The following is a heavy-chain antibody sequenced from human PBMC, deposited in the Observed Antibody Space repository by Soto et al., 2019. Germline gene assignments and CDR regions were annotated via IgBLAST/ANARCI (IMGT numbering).Heavy chain of an antibody. V-gene: IGHV3-30*18. CDR2: ISYDGSNK. Sequence: QVQLVESGGGVVQPGRSLRLSCAASGFTFSSYGMHWVRQAPGKGLEWVAVISYDGSNKYYADSVKGRFTISRDNSKNTLYLQMNSLRAEDMAVYYCAKEGGYYGSGSYSVGENYYGMDVWGQGTTVTVSS. CDR1: GFTFSSYG. CDR3: AKEGGYYGSGSYSVGENYYGMDV. J-gene: IGHJ6*02. D-gene: IGHD3-10*01.